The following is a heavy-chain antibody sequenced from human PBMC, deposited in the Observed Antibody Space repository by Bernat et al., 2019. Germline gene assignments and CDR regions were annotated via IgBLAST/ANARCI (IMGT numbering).Heavy chain of an antibody. Sequence: EVQLVESGGGLVQPGRSLRLSCAASGFTFDDYAMHWVRQAPGKGLEWVSGISWNSGSIGYADSVKGRFTISRDNAKNSLYLQMNSLRAEDTALYYCAKDIFDGAVAVLGEGWFDYWGQGTLVTVSS. J-gene: IGHJ4*02. CDR3: AKDIFDGAVAVLGEGWFDY. CDR1: GFTFDDYA. CDR2: ISWNSGSI. D-gene: IGHD6-13*01. V-gene: IGHV3-9*01.